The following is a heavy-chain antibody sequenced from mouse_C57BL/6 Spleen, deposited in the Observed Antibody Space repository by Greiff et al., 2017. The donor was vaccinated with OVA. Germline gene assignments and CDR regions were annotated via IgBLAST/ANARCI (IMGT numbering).Heavy chain of an antibody. J-gene: IGHJ3*01. CDR1: GYTFTSYW. CDR2: IHPNSGST. D-gene: IGHD2-4*01. Sequence: VQLQQPGAELVKPGASVKLSCKASGYTFTSYWMHWVKQRPGQGLEWIGMIHPNSGSTNYNEKFKSKATLTVDKSSSTAYMQLSSLTSEDSAVYYCASRIYYDYDVAYWGQGTLVTVSA. CDR3: ASRIYYDYDVAY. V-gene: IGHV1-64*01.